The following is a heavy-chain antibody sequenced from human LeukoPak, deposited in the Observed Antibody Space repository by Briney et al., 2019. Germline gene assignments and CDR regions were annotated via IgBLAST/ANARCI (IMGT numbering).Heavy chain of an antibody. J-gene: IGHJ4*02. D-gene: IGHD3-22*01. CDR3: AKGSYYDSSGSFYFDY. Sequence: QPGGSLRLSCAASGFTFNNYGMHWVRQAPGKGLEWVSGISGSGDNTYYADSVKGRFTISRDNSKNTLYVQVNSLGTEDTAAYYCAKGSYYDSSGSFYFDYWGQGTLVTVSS. CDR1: GFTFNNYG. CDR2: ISGSGDNT. V-gene: IGHV3-23*01.